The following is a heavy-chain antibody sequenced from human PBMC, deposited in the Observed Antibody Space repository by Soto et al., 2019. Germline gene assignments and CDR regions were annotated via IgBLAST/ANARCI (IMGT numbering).Heavy chain of an antibody. CDR3: ARAFGVVPLYYYYGMDV. CDR1: GGSFSGFY. V-gene: IGHV4-34*01. J-gene: IGHJ6*02. Sequence: SETLCLTCAFHGGSFSGFYWSWIRQPPRKGREWIGEINHSGSTNYNPSLKSRVTISVDTSKNQFSLKLSSVTAADTAVYYCARAFGVVPLYYYYGMDVWGQGTTVTVSS. CDR2: INHSGST. D-gene: IGHD3-3*01.